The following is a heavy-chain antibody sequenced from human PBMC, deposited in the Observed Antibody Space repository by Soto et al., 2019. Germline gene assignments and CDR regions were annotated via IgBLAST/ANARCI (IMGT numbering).Heavy chain of an antibody. CDR2: IYYSGST. Sequence: SETLSLTCTVSGGSISSYYWSWIRQPPGKGLEWIGYIYYSGSTNYNPSLKSRVTISVDTSKNQFSLKLSSVTAADTAVYYCARVRNFYSFIPNWFDPWGQGTLVTVSS. V-gene: IGHV4-59*01. CDR3: ARVRNFYSFIPNWFDP. CDR1: GGSISSYY. D-gene: IGHD4-4*01. J-gene: IGHJ5*02.